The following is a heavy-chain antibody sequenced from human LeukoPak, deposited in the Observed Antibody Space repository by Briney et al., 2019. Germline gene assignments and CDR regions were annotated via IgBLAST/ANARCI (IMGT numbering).Heavy chain of an antibody. D-gene: IGHD4-17*01. CDR2: ISGSGDTT. Sequence: PGGSLRLSCTASGFTFSSYSMSWVRQGPGTGLEWVSAISGSGDTTFYADSVKGRFTTSRDNSKKTLYLQVNSLGAEDTAVYFCAKELTTERTPGVDSWGQGTLVTVSS. V-gene: IGHV3-23*01. CDR3: AKELTTERTPGVDS. J-gene: IGHJ4*02. CDR1: GFTFSSYS.